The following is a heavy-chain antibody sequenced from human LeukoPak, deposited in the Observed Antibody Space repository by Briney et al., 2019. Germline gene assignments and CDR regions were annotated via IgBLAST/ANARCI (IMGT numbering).Heavy chain of an antibody. CDR2: IYSGGST. CDR3: GRDGLLWFGEAPFDP. CDR1: GFTVSSNY. D-gene: IGHD3-10*01. V-gene: IGHV3-66*02. J-gene: IGHJ5*01. Sequence: GGSLRLSCAASGFTVSSNYMSWVRQAPGKGLEWVSVIYSGGSTYYADSVKGRFTISRDNSKNTLYLQMNSLRAEDTAFYLFGRDGLLWFGEAPFDPWGQGTLGTVPS.